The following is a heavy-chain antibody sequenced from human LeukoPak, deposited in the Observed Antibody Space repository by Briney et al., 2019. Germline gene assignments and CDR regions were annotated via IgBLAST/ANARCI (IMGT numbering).Heavy chain of an antibody. D-gene: IGHD3-22*01. CDR2: IYYSGST. J-gene: IGHJ6*02. CDR1: GGSISSGGYY. V-gene: IGHV4-31*03. Sequence: SQTLSLTCTVSGGSISSGGYYWSWIRQHPGKGLEWIGYIYYSGSTYYNPSLKSRVTISVDTSKNQFSLKLSSVTAADTAVYYCASTSTIFYYYDSSGYGMDVWGQGTTVTVSS. CDR3: ASTSTIFYYYDSSGYGMDV.